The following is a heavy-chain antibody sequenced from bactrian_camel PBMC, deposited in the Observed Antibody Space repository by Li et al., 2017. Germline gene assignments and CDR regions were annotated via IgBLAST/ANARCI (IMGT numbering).Heavy chain of an antibody. V-gene: IGHV3S40*01. CDR3: AADYNCGSYGPDMMTKTYDL. D-gene: IGHD3*01. CDR1: LYKYSFQC. CDR2: LYFGGGST. J-gene: IGHJ4*01. Sequence: VQLVESGGGSVQAGGSLRLSCVASLYKYSFQCMGWFRQAPGKEREGVATLYFGGGSTYYADSVKGRFTISRDSTNKAVYLQMNSVKPEDSAIYYCAADYNCGSYGPDMMTKTYDLWGQGTQVTVS.